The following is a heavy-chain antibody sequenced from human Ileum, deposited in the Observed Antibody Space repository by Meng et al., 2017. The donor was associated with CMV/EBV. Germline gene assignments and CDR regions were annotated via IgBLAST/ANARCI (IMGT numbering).Heavy chain of an antibody. V-gene: IGHV3-7*01. CDR1: GFTFSRYR. J-gene: IGHJ6*02. CDR3: ARVFPYASGKEGFYYFAMDI. CDR2: INKDGSEK. D-gene: IGHD3-10*01. Sequence: GESLKISCATSGFTFSRYRMSWVRQAPGKGLEWVANINKDGSEKHHVDSMKGRFTISRDNAEDSLYLQMNSLRAEDTAVYYCARVFPYASGKEGFYYFAMDIWGQGTTVPVSS.